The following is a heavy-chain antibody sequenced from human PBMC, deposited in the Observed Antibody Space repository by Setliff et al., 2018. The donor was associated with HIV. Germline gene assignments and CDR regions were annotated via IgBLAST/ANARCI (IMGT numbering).Heavy chain of an antibody. CDR3: ARIIGIAVADACDI. V-gene: IGHV1-3*01. CDR1: GYTFTSYA. J-gene: IGHJ3*02. D-gene: IGHD6-19*01. Sequence: ASVKVSCKASGYTFTSYAMHWVRQAPGQRLEGMGWINAGNGNTEYSQKFQVRVTITRDTSASTAYMELSSLRSEDTAVYYCARIIGIAVADACDIWGQGTMVTVSS. CDR2: INAGNGNT.